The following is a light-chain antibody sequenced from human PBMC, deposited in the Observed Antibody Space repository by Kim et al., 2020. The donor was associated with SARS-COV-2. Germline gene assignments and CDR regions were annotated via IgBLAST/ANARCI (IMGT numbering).Light chain of an antibody. CDR3: QSYATSPPVSP. V-gene: IGLV1-40*01. Sequence: QSVLTQPPSVSGSPGQTITISCTGSSTDIGADDYVPWYQQLPGTAPKVLIYANSNRPSGVPDRFSGSKSGNTASLAITGLQAEDEADYYCQSYATSPPVSPFGAGTQLTVL. J-gene: IGLJ3*02. CDR2: ANS. CDR1: STDIGADDY.